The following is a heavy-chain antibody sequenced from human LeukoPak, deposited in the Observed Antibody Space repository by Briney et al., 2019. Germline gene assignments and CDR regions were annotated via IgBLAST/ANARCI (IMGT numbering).Heavy chain of an antibody. CDR1: GGTFSSYA. D-gene: IGHD2-21*01. V-gene: IGHV1-69*13. J-gene: IGHJ6*03. CDR2: IIPIFGTA. Sequence: SVKVSCKASGGTFSSYAISWVRQAPGPGLEWMGGIIPIFGTANYAQKFQGRVTITADESTSTAYMELSSLRSEDTAVYYCARSAYCGGDCYTDYYYYYMDVWGKGTTVTVSS. CDR3: ARSAYCGGDCYTDYYYYYMDV.